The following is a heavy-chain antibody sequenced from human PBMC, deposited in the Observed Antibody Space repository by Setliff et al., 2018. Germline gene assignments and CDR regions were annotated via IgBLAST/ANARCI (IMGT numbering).Heavy chain of an antibody. CDR3: VRMSGFLYMDV. CDR1: GGPISSGGYY. Sequence: PSETLSLTCSVSGGPISSGGYYWSWIRQHPGKGLEWISYIYFSGSTFYNPSLKSRVTISLDTSKNQFSLKLSSVTAADTAVYYCVRMSGFLYMDVWGKGTTVTVSS. CDR2: IYFSGST. V-gene: IGHV4-30-4*01. J-gene: IGHJ6*03. D-gene: IGHD3-3*01.